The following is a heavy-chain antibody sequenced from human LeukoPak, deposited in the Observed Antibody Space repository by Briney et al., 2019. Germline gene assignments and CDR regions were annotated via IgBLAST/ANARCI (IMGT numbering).Heavy chain of an antibody. CDR1: GGTFSSYT. J-gene: IGHJ4*02. D-gene: IGHD2-15*01. CDR2: ITPILGIA. CDR3: ARALGGGDSPADY. Sequence: GASVKVSCKASGGTFSSYTISWVRQAPGQGLEWMGRITPILGIANYAQRFQDRVTITADKSTTTAYMELSSLTSDDTAVHYCARALGGGDSPADYGGQGTLVTASS. V-gene: IGHV1-69*02.